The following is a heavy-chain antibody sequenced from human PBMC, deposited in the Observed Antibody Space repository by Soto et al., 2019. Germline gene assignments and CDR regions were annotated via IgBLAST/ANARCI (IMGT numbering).Heavy chain of an antibody. CDR2: FYYSGRT. CDR3: ARLGGYCANARCYGYYGMDV. CDR1: GCSISSGPYS. V-gene: IGHV4-39*01. J-gene: IGHJ6*02. D-gene: IGHD2-8*01. Sequence: PSETLSLTCSFSGCSISSGPYSWGWIRKPPGKGLEWIGTFYYSGRTFYNPSLESRVTISVDPSKNQFSLKVSSVTAADTAVYYCARLGGYCANARCYGYYGMDVWGQGTTVTVSS.